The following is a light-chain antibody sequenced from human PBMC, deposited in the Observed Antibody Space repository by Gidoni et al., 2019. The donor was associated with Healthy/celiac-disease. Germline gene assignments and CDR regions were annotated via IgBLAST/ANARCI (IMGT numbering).Light chain of an antibody. V-gene: IGKV3D-11*01. Sequence: EIVLTQSPATLSLSPGERATLSCRASQGVSSYLAWYQQKPGQAPRLLIYDASNRATGIPARFSGSGPGTDFTLTISSLEPGDFAVYYCQQRLTFGGGTKVEIK. CDR2: DAS. CDR1: QGVSSY. CDR3: QQRLT. J-gene: IGKJ4*01.